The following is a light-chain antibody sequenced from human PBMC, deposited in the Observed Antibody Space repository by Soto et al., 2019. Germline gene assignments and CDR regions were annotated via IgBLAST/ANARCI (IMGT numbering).Light chain of an antibody. CDR2: EGS. V-gene: IGLV2-23*01. Sequence: QSALTQPASVSGSPGQSITISCTGTSSDVGSYNLVSWYQQHPGKAPKLMIYEGSKRPSGVSNRFSGSKSGNTASLTISGLQAEDGADYYCCSYAGSSFYVFGTGTKVTV. CDR3: CSYAGSSFYV. J-gene: IGLJ1*01. CDR1: SSDVGSYNL.